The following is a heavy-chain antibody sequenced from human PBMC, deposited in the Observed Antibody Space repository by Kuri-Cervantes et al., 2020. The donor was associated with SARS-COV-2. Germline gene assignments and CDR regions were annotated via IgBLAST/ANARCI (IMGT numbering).Heavy chain of an antibody. J-gene: IGHJ5*02. Sequence: ASVKVSCKASGYTFTGYYMHWVRQAPGQGLEWMGWINPNSGGTNYAQKFQGRVTMTRDTSISTAYMELSRLRSDDTAVYYYARALGSGYNWFDPWGQGTLVTVSS. D-gene: IGHD3-10*01. CDR2: INPNSGGT. CDR3: ARALGSGYNWFDP. V-gene: IGHV1-2*02. CDR1: GYTFTGYY.